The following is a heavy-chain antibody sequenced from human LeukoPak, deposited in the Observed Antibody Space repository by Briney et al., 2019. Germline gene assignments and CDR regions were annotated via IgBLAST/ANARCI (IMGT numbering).Heavy chain of an antibody. J-gene: IGHJ4*02. CDR3: AREDGGWRPIDY. Sequence: SETLSLTCAVYGGSFSGYYWSWIRQPAGKGLEWIGRIYTSGSTNYNPSLKSRVTMSVDTSKNQFSLKLSSVTAADTAVYYCAREDGGWRPIDYWGQGTLVTVSS. V-gene: IGHV4-4*07. D-gene: IGHD6-19*01. CDR1: GGSFSGYY. CDR2: IYTSGST.